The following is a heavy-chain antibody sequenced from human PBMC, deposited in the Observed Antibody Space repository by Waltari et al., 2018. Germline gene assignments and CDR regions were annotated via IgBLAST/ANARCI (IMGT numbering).Heavy chain of an antibody. J-gene: IGHJ4*02. CDR2: KKKDGREK. V-gene: IGHV3-7*01. D-gene: IGHD2-21*01. CDR1: GFTFSDFW. CDR3: ARDRGYCGGDCYKNLDS. Sequence: EVQLVESGGGLVQPGGSLRLSCEAFGFTFSDFWMTWVRQAPGKGLEGGENKKKDGREKYYVDSVKGRFTVSRENAKNSLYLQRSSLRAEDTAIYYCARDRGYCGGDCYKNLDSWGQGTLVAVSS.